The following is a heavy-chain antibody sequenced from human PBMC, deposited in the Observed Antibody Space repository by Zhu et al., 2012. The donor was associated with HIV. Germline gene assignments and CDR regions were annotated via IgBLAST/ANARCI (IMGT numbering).Heavy chain of an antibody. D-gene: IGHD3-10*01. CDR1: GFTFTSYG. V-gene: IGHV3-23*01. J-gene: IGHJ3*02. Sequence: EVQLLESGGGLVQPGGSLRLSCAASGFTFTSYGMSWVRQAPGKGLEWVAGISESGSYTYHADSVKGRFTISRDKSKNTLYLQMSSLRAEDTAVYYCVKXRITISAFDNWGQGTMVTVSS. CDR2: ISESGSYT. CDR3: VKXRITISAFDN.